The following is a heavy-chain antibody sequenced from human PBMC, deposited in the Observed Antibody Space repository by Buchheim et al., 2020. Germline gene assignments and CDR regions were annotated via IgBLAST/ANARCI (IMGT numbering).Heavy chain of an antibody. J-gene: IGHJ6*02. CDR3: AKQGGQYSSSWYWLQGGVVYYGMDV. CDR1: GFTFSSYG. V-gene: IGHV3-30*18. D-gene: IGHD6-13*01. Sequence: QVQLVESGGGVVQPGRSLRLSCAASGFTFSSYGMHWVRQAPGKGLEWVAVISYDGSNKYYADSVKGRFTISRDNSKNTLYLQMNSLRAEDTAVYYCAKQGGQYSSSWYWLQGGVVYYGMDVWGQGTT. CDR2: ISYDGSNK.